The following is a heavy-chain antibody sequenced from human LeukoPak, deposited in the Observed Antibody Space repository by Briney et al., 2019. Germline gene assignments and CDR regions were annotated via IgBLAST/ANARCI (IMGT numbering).Heavy chain of an antibody. V-gene: IGHV1-2*02. J-gene: IGHJ4*02. CDR3: ARDSCSSTSCLSIDDY. Sequence: ASVKVSCKASGYTFSGYYMHWVRQAPGQGLEWMGWINPNSGGTNYAQKFQGRVTMTRDTSISTAHMELSRLSSDDTAVYYCARDSCSSTSCLSIDDYWGQGTLVTVSS. CDR2: INPNSGGT. D-gene: IGHD2-2*01. CDR1: GYTFSGYY.